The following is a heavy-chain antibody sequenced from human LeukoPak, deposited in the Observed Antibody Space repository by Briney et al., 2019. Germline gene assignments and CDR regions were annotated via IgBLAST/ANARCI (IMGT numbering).Heavy chain of an antibody. CDR2: IKQDGSEK. J-gene: IGHJ6*03. CDR3: ARVLYGIVGAQKDYYMDV. CDR1: GFTFSSYW. V-gene: IGHV3-7*01. D-gene: IGHD1-26*01. Sequence: PGGSLRLSCAASGFTFSSYWMSWVRQAPGKGLEWVANIKQDGSEKYYVDSVKGRFTISRDNAKNSLYLQMNSLRAEDTAVYYCARVLYGIVGAQKDYYMDVWGKGTTVTVSS.